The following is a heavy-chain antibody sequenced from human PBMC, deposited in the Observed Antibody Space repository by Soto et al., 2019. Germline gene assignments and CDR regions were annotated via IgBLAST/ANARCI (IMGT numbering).Heavy chain of an antibody. J-gene: IGHJ4*02. D-gene: IGHD3-16*02. CDR2: INFEGTDT. CDR1: GFSFSGFW. V-gene: IGHV3-74*01. CDR3: ARGIGGIIVGGLRY. Sequence: GGALRLSCAASGFSFSGFWMHWVRQAPGQGLVWVSRINFEGTDTTYADSANGRFTISRDDAKHTVYLQMNSLRAEDAAVYYCARGIGGIIVGGLRYWGQGTLVTVSS.